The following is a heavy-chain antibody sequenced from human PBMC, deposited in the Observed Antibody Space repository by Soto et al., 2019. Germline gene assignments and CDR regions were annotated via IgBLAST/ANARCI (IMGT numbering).Heavy chain of an antibody. CDR2: VNSDGDTT. CDR3: ASNYAYAEGYYFYGIDV. J-gene: IGHJ6*02. CDR1: GFTFRNYW. Sequence: GGSLTLSCAASGFTFRNYWKHWVRQAPGKGLVWVSRVNSDGDTTYYADSVKGRFTISRDNAKNTLHLQMNSLGAEDTAVYYCASNYAYAEGYYFYGIDVWGQGTTVTVPS. V-gene: IGHV3-74*01. D-gene: IGHD3-16*01.